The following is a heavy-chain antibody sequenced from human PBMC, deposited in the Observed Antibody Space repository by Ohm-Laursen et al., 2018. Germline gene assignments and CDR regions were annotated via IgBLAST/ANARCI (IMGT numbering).Heavy chain of an antibody. CDR3: AKDVCGGDCPSDY. D-gene: IGHD2-21*02. CDR1: GFTFSKYW. CDR2: IKYDGSAI. J-gene: IGHJ4*02. V-gene: IGHV3-74*01. Sequence: SLRLSCAASGFTFSKYWMHWVRQAPGKGLVWVSRIKYDGSAIVYADSVKGRFTISRDNSKNTLYLQMNSLRAEDTAVYHCAKDVCGGDCPSDYWGQGTLVTVSS.